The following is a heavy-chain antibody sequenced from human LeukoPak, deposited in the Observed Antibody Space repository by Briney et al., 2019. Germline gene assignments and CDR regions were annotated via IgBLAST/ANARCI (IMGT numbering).Heavy chain of an antibody. CDR2: ISSSGTTI. D-gene: IGHD4-23*01. Sequence: GGSLRLSCAVSGFDFRSYEMNWVRQAPGRGLEWNSHISSSGTTIYYADSVKGRFTISRDNAKNSLYLQMNSLRAEDTAVYYCATIFGGNVPFDYWGQGTLVTVSS. V-gene: IGHV3-48*03. CDR3: ATIFGGNVPFDY. J-gene: IGHJ4*02. CDR1: GFDFRSYE.